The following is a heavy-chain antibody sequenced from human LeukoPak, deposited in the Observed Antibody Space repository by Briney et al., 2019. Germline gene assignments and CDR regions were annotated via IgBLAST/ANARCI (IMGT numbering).Heavy chain of an antibody. CDR3: ARNLLPGYYYYGMDV. CDR1: GGSISSYY. CDR2: IYYSGST. J-gene: IGHJ6*02. V-gene: IGHV4-59*08. Sequence: PSETLSLTCTVSGGSISSYYWSWIRQPPGKGLEWIGYIYYSGSTNYNPSLKSRVTISVDTSKNQFSLKLSSVTAADTAVYYCARNLLPGYYYYGMDVWGQGTTVTVSS.